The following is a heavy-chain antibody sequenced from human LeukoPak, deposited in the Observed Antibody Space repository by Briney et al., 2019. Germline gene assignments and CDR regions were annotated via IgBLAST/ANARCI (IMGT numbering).Heavy chain of an antibody. V-gene: IGHV3-9*01. CDR3: AKDRGFGGNSNYYYGMDV. J-gene: IGHJ6*02. D-gene: IGHD4-23*01. CDR1: GVTFDDYA. CDR2: ISWNSGSI. Sequence: GGSLRLSCAASGVTFDDYAMHWVRQAPGKGLEWVSGISWNSGSIGYADSVKGRFTISRDNAKNSLYLQMNSLRAEDTALYYCAKDRGFGGNSNYYYGMDVWGQGTTVTVSS.